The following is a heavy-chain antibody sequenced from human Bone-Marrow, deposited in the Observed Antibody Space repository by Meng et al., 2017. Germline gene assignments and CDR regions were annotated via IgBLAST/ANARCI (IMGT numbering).Heavy chain of an antibody. Sequence: EGQPLESGGGLVQPGGSLRPSCVASEFTFSTYGLAWVRQAPGKGLEWVSSMSSVTDYPYYADSVKGRFAISRDKSKNTLFLQMNSLRVEDTALYYCANGGIALTGLDYWGLGILVTVSS. V-gene: IGHV3-23*01. D-gene: IGHD7-27*01. CDR1: EFTFSTYG. CDR3: ANGGIALTGLDY. CDR2: MSSVTDYP. J-gene: IGHJ4*02.